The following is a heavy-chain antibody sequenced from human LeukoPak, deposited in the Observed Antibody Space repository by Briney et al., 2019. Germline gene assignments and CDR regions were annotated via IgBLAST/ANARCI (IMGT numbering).Heavy chain of an antibody. V-gene: IGHV3-30*02. CDR1: GFTFSSYW. CDR2: IRYDGSNK. Sequence: GGSLRLSCAASGFTFSSYWMSWVRQAPGKGLEWVAFIRYDGSNKYYADSVKGRFTISRDNSKNTLYLQMNSLRAEDTAVYYCAKLGRHPPGLPAAGGYWGQGTLVTVSS. D-gene: IGHD2-2*01. CDR3: AKLGRHPPGLPAAGGY. J-gene: IGHJ4*02.